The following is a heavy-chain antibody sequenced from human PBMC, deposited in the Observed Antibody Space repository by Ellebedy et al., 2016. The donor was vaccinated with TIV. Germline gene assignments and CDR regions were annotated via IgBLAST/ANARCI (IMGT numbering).Heavy chain of an antibody. CDR3: ARGVLEKRESLDY. V-gene: IGHV4-59*01. CDR1: DGSFNSYY. Sequence: SETLSLTCTVSDGSFNSYYWSWIRQPPGKGLEWIGYIYYSGSTNYNPSLKSRVTISVDTSKNQFSLKLSSVTAADTAVYYCARGVLEKRESLDYWGQGTLVTVSS. CDR2: IYYSGST. J-gene: IGHJ4*02. D-gene: IGHD1-1*01.